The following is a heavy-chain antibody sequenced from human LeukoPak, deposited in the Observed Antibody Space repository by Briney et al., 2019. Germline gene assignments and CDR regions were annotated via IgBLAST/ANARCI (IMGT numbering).Heavy chain of an antibody. V-gene: IGHV4-4*07. J-gene: IGHJ4*02. D-gene: IGHD2-15*01. Sequence: SETLSLTCTVSGGFISSYYWTWIRQPAGKGLEWIGRIYTSGNTGYNPSLKSRVTMSVDTSKNQFSLNLSSVTAADTAVYYCARVDLRAAFFDYWGQGTLVTVSS. CDR3: ARVDLRAAFFDY. CDR1: GGFISSYY. CDR2: IYTSGNT.